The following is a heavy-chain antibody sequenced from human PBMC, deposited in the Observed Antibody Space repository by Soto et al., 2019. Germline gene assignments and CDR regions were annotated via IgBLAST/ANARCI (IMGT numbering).Heavy chain of an antibody. CDR2: FDPEDGET. CDR3: ATAHTVTTGKRNDAFDI. Sequence: QVQLVQSGAEVKKPGASVKVSCKVSGYTLTELSMHWVRQAPGKGLEWMGGFDPEDGETIYAQKFQGRVTMTEDTSTVTAYMELSSLRSEDTAVYYCATAHTVTTGKRNDAFDIWGQGTMVTVSS. CDR1: GYTLTELS. J-gene: IGHJ3*02. D-gene: IGHD4-17*01. V-gene: IGHV1-24*01.